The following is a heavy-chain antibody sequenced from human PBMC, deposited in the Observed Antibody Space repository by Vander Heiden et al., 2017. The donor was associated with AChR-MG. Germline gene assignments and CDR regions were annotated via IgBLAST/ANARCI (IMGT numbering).Heavy chain of an antibody. J-gene: IGHJ6*02. D-gene: IGHD2-21*01. V-gene: IGHV1-24*01. Sequence: QVPLVQSGAEVKKPGTSVQVSCKVSGYTLTELSMHWVRQAPGEGLEWRGGFDPEDGETIYAQKFQGRVTMTEDTSTDTAYMELSSLRSEDTAVYYCATSSYSYGPEGRMDVWGQGTTVTVSS. CDR2: FDPEDGET. CDR3: ATSSYSYGPEGRMDV. CDR1: GYTLTELS.